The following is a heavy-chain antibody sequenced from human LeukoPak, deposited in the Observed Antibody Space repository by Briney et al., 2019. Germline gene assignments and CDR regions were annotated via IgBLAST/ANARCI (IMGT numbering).Heavy chain of an antibody. CDR2: IRYDGSNK. V-gene: IGHV3-30*02. D-gene: IGHD5/OR15-5a*01. Sequence: PGGSLRLSCAASGFTFSSYGMHWVRQAPGKGLVWVAFIRYDGSNKYYADSVKGRFTISRDNSKDTLYLQMNSLRPDDTAVYYCARDDNGRASIYVRPNQPDYWGQGTLVTVSS. CDR1: GFTFSSYG. CDR3: ARDDNGRASIYVRPNQPDY. J-gene: IGHJ4*02.